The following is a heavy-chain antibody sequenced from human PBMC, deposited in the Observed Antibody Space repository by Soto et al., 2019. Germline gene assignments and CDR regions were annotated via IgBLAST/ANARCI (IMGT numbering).Heavy chain of an antibody. V-gene: IGHV1-69*13. CDR1: GGTFSSYA. CDR3: SRVFGVVIRYMEYYYYGIDV. D-gene: IGHD3-3*01. CDR2: SIPIFGTA. Sequence: SVKVSCKASGGTFSSYAISWGRQAPGQGLEWMGGSIPIFGTANYAQKFQGRVTITADESTSTAYMELSSLRSEDTAVYYFSRVFGVVIRYMEYYYYGIDVWGQGTTVTVYS. J-gene: IGHJ6*02.